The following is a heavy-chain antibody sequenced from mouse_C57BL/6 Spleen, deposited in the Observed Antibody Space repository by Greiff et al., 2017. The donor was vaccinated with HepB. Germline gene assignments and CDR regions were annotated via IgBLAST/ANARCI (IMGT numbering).Heavy chain of an antibody. CDR2: ISYSGST. V-gene: IGHV3-1*01. CDR1: GYSITSGYD. J-gene: IGHJ2*01. Sequence: DVQLQESGPGMVKPSQSLSLTCTVTGYSITSGYDWHWIRHFPGNKLEWMGYISYSGSTNYNPSLKSRISITHDTSKNHFFLKLNSVTTEDTATYYCAKAAHYYGRSPFDYWGQGTTLTVSS. CDR3: AKAAHYYGRSPFDY. D-gene: IGHD1-1*01.